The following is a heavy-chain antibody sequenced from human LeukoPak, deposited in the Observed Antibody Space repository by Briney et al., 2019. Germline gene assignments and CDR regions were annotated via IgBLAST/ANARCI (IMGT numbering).Heavy chain of an antibody. CDR1: GYTFTGYY. V-gene: IGHV1-46*01. Sequence: ASVKVSCKASGYTFTGYYMHWVRQAPGQGHEWMGWINPSGGSTSYAQKFQGRVTMTRDTSTSTVYMELSSLRSEDTAVYYCARGGGKTYDYWGQGTLVTVSS. J-gene: IGHJ4*02. CDR2: INPSGGST. CDR3: ARGGGKTYDY. D-gene: IGHD2-15*01.